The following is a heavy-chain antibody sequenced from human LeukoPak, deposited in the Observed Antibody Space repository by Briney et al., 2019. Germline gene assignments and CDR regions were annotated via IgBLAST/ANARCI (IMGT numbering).Heavy chain of an antibody. V-gene: IGHV4-31*03. CDR3: ARIDYGDYPYPDY. J-gene: IGHJ4*02. CDR1: GGSISSGGYY. Sequence: SETLSLTCTVSGGSISSGGYYWSWIRQHPGKGLEWIGYIYYSGSTYYNPPLKSRVTISVDTSKNQFSLKLSSVTAADTAVYYCARIDYGDYPYPDYWGQGTLVTVSS. D-gene: IGHD4-17*01. CDR2: IYYSGST.